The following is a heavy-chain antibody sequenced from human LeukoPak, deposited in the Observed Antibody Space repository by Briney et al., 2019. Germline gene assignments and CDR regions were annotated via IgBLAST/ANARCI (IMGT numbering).Heavy chain of an antibody. CDR3: AGCWGWDCLIPYYFDF. D-gene: IGHD2-21*02. Sequence: GASVKVSCKASGYTFTGYYMHWVRQAPGQGLEWMAWINPNSGGTNYAQKFQGRVTMTRDTSISTAYMERSSLRSYDTAVYYWAGCWGWDCLIPYYFDFWGQGTLVTVS. CDR1: GYTFTGYY. J-gene: IGHJ4*02. V-gene: IGHV1-2*02. CDR2: INPNSGGT.